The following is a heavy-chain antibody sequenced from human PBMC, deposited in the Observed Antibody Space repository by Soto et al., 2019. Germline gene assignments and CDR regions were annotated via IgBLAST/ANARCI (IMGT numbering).Heavy chain of an antibody. D-gene: IGHD6-13*01. J-gene: IGHJ4*02. CDR1: GYTLTELS. CDR2: FDPEDGET. CDR3: ATPAAVAGTTFDY. Sequence: GASVKVSCKVSGYTLTELSMHWVRQAPGKGLEWMGGFDPEDGETIYAQKFQGRVTMTEDTSTDTAYMELSSLRSEDTAVYYCATPAAVAGTTFDYWGQGTLGTVSS. V-gene: IGHV1-24*01.